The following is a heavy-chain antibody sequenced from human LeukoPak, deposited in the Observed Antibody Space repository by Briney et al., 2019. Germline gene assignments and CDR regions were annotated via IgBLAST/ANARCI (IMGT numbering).Heavy chain of an antibody. CDR1: GYTFTSYG. Sequence: ASVKVSCKASGYTFTSYGISWVRQAPGQGLEWMGWISAYNGNTNYAQKLQGRVTMTGNTSISTAYMELSSLRSEDTAVYYCASRYYYDSSGPGAGYYYYMDVWGKGTTVTVSS. CDR2: ISAYNGNT. D-gene: IGHD3-22*01. CDR3: ASRYYYDSSGPGAGYYYYMDV. V-gene: IGHV1-18*01. J-gene: IGHJ6*03.